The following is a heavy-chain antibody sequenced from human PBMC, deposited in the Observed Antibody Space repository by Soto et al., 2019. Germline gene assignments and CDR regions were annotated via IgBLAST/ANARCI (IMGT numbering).Heavy chain of an antibody. CDR1: GGTFSSYA. V-gene: IGHV1-69*13. Sequence: SVKVSCKASGGTFSSYAISWVRQAPGQGLEWMGGIIPIFGTANYAQKFQGRVTITADESTSTAYMELSSLRSEDTAVYYCASEVYSSGWPTYYYYYGQDVWGQGTTVTASS. D-gene: IGHD6-19*01. CDR2: IIPIFGTA. J-gene: IGHJ6*02. CDR3: ASEVYSSGWPTYYYYYGQDV.